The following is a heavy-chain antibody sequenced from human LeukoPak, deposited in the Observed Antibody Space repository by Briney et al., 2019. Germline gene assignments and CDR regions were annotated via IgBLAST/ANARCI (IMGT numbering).Heavy chain of an antibody. Sequence: SETLSLTCTVSGGSISGSSYYWGWIRQPPGKGLEWVGSIYDSGSNYYNPSLKRRVTISVYTSKNQFSLKLSSVTAADTAVYYCARDMAIPKVRVGYFDYWGQGTLVTVSS. J-gene: IGHJ4*02. V-gene: IGHV4-39*07. D-gene: IGHD3-10*01. CDR1: GGSISGSSYY. CDR3: ARDMAIPKVRVGYFDY. CDR2: IYDSGSN.